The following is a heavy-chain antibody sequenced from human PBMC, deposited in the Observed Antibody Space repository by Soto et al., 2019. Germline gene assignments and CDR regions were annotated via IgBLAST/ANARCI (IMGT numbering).Heavy chain of an antibody. CDR2: ISAYNGNT. D-gene: IGHD3-10*01. V-gene: IGHV1-18*01. J-gene: IGHJ5*02. CDR1: GYTFTSYG. Sequence: QVQLVQSGAEVKKPGASVKVSCKASGYTFTSYGISWVRQAPGQGLEWMGWISAYNGNTNYAQKLQGRVTMTTDTPTSTAYMERRTRRPDAPAVYYWARFGINPAPAGTGSAPGGKGPLFTVPS. CDR3: ARFGINPAPAGTGSAP.